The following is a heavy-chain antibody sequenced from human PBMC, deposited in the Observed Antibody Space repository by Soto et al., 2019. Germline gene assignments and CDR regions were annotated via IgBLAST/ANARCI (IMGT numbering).Heavy chain of an antibody. CDR1: GYTFTSYA. CDR2: INAGNGNT. CDR3: ARLITYYDFWSGYPPLLDY. D-gene: IGHD3-3*01. Sequence: ASVKASCKASGYTFTSYAMHWVRPATGTSLEWMGWINAGNGNTKYSQKFQGRVTITRDTSASTAYMELSSLRSEDTAVYCCARLITYYDFWSGYPPLLDYWGQGTLVTVSS. J-gene: IGHJ4*02. V-gene: IGHV1-3*01.